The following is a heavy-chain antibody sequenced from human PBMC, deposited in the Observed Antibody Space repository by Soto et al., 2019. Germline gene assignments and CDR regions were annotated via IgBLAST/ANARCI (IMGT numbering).Heavy chain of an antibody. J-gene: IGHJ4*02. CDR2: IIPIFGTA. D-gene: IGHD6-13*01. CDR3: ARDFTQICSSWYRTGSYFDY. Sequence: QVQLVQSGAEVKKPGSSVKVSCKASGGTFSSYAISWVRQAPGQGLEWMGGIIPIFGTANYAQKFQGRVTITADESTSTDYMELSSLRSEDTAVYYCARDFTQICSSWYRTGSYFDYWGQGTIVTVSS. V-gene: IGHV1-69*01. CDR1: GGTFSSYA.